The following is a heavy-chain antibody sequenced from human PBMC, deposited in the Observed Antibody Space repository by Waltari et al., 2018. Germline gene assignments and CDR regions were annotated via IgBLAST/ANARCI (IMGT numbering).Heavy chain of an antibody. CDR2: IYPGDSDT. D-gene: IGHD3-9*01. CDR3: ARHLVAGYSKNNWFDP. J-gene: IGHJ5*02. CDR1: GYSFNRSW. Sequence: EVQLVQSGAEVKKPGESLKISCKGYGYSFNRSWIGWVRQMPGKGLEWMGIIYPGDSDTRYSPSFQGQVTISADKSISTAYLQWSSLKASDTAMYYCARHLVAGYSKNNWFDPWGQGTLFTVSS. V-gene: IGHV5-51*01.